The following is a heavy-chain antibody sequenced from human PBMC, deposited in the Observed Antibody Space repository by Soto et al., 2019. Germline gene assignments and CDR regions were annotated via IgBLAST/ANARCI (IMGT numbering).Heavy chain of an antibody. CDR3: ASQHYYDSSGYYVVY. CDR2: IHYSGST. V-gene: IGHV4-39*01. Sequence: SETLSLTSAVSGGYISSNSYYWGWIRQPPGKGLEWIGNIHYSGSTYYDSSLKSRVTISVDTSKNQFSLKLSSVTAADTAVYYCASQHYYDSSGYYVVYWGQGTLVTVSS. CDR1: GGYISSNSYY. D-gene: IGHD3-22*01. J-gene: IGHJ4*02.